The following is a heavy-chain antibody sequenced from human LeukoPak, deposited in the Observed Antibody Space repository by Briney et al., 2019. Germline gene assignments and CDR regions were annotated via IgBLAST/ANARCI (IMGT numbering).Heavy chain of an antibody. V-gene: IGHV4-59*01. J-gene: IGHJ4*02. CDR1: GGSISSYY. CDR3: ARVGPLVEYSSSPFDY. CDR2: IYYSGST. Sequence: SETLSLTCTVSGGSISSYYWSWIRQPPGKGLEWIGYIYYSGSTNYNPSLKSRVTISVDTSKNQFSLKLSPVTAADTAVYYCARVGPLVEYSSSPFDYWGQGTLVTVSS. D-gene: IGHD6-6*01.